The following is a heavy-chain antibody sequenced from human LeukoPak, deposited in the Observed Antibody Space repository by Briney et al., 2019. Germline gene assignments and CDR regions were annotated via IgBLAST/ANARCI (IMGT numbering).Heavy chain of an antibody. J-gene: IGHJ4*02. CDR3: AGVEGGGLPRWY. CDR2: FYSDGST. CDR1: GFTVSANY. V-gene: IGHV3-66*01. Sequence: PGGSLRLSCAASGFTVSANYMTWVRQAPGKGLEWVSVFYSDGSTFYAASVKGRFTISRDNSKDTGYLQMNSLRAEDTAIYYCAGVEGGGLPRWYWGQGTLVIVSS. D-gene: IGHD2-15*01.